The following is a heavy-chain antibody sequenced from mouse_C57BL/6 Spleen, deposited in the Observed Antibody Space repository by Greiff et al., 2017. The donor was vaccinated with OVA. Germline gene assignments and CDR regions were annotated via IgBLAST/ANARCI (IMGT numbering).Heavy chain of an antibody. Sequence: QVQLQQPGTDLVKPGASVKLSCKASGYTFTSYWMHWVKQRPGQGLEWIGNINPSNGGTNYNEKFKSKATLTVDKSSSTAYMQLSSLTSEDSAVYYCARTEGDGYYLYYAMDDWGQGTSVTVSS. J-gene: IGHJ4*01. V-gene: IGHV1-53*01. D-gene: IGHD2-3*01. CDR3: ARTEGDGYYLYYAMDD. CDR1: GYTFTSYW. CDR2: INPSNGGT.